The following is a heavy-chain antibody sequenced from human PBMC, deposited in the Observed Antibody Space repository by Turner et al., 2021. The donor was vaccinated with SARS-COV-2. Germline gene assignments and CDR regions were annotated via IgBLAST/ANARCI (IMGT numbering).Heavy chain of an antibody. CDR2: ISTYNGNT. J-gene: IGHJ4*02. CDR1: GYTITSYG. V-gene: IGHV1-18*01. Sequence: ACGYTITSYGSSWGRQAPREGLGWMEWISTYNGNTNYAQKLQGRVTITTDTSTSTAYMELRSLGSDAAAVYYCARGLRARWDHDYWGQGTLVTVSS. D-gene: IGHD2-21*02. CDR3: ARGLRARWDHDY.